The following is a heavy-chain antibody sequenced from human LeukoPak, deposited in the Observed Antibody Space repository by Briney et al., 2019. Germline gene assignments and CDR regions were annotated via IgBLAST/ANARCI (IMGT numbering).Heavy chain of an antibody. CDR3: ARGRLGGAAS. CDR1: GGSISSSNW. J-gene: IGHJ5*02. D-gene: IGHD1-26*01. Sequence: SGTLSLTRAVSGGSISSSNWWSWVRQPPGKGLEWIGEIYHSGSTNYNPSLKSRVTISVDTSKNQFSLKLTSVTAADTAVYYCARGRLGGAASWGQGTLVTVSS. CDR2: IYHSGST. V-gene: IGHV4-4*02.